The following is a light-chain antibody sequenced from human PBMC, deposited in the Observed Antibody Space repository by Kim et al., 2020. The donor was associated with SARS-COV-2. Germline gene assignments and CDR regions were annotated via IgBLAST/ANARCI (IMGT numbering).Light chain of an antibody. Sequence: ASVKRTSTLGSGHSSYARAWNQQQPEKGTRFLMKLNSDGSHTKGDGIPDRFSGSSAGTERYLTISSLQSEDEADYYCQTWGTGIVVFGGGTQLTVL. CDR2: LNSDGSH. CDR1: SGHSSYA. J-gene: IGLJ2*01. V-gene: IGLV4-69*01. CDR3: QTWGTGIVV.